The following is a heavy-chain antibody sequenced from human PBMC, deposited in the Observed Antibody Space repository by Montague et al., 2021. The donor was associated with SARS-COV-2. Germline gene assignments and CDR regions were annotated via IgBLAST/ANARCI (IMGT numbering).Heavy chain of an antibody. CDR1: GDSITNTRYF. CDR3: AGELNYVFDY. D-gene: IGHD4-11*01. CDR2: IYHNGKT. J-gene: IGHJ4*02. Sequence: SETLSLTCNVSGDSITNTRYFWGWIRQPPGKALEWIGSIYHNGKTYYNPSLERRALLSIDTSKNQFSLRLSSVIASDTAVYYCAGELNYVFDYWGQGLRVSVSS. V-gene: IGHV4-39*01.